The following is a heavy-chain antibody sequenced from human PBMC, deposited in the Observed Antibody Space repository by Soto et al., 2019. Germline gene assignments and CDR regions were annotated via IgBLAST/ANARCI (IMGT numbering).Heavy chain of an antibody. CDR2: ISGSGGST. Sequence: EVQLLESGGGLVQPGGSLRLSCAASGFTFSSYAMSWVRQAPGKGLEWVSAISGSGGSTYYADSVKGRFTISRDNSKNTLYLQMNSLRAEDAAVYYCAKTPCSSTSCSYFDYWGQGTLVTVSS. J-gene: IGHJ4*02. V-gene: IGHV3-23*01. D-gene: IGHD2-2*01. CDR3: AKTPCSSTSCSYFDY. CDR1: GFTFSSYA.